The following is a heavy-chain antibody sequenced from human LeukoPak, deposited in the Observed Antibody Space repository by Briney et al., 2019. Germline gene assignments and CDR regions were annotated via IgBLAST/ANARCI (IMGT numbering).Heavy chain of an antibody. V-gene: IGHV4-59*12. CDR3: ARKTDSSGWHLDY. Sequence: SSETLSLTCTVSGGSISSYYWSWIRQPPGKGLEWIGYIYYSGDTNYNPSLKSRVTMSVDTSKSQFSLKMSSVTAADTAVYYCARKTDSSGWHLDYWGQGTLVTVSS. CDR1: GGSISSYY. J-gene: IGHJ4*02. CDR2: IYYSGDT. D-gene: IGHD6-19*01.